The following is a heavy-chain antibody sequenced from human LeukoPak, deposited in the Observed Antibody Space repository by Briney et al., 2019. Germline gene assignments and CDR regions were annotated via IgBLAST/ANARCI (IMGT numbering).Heavy chain of an antibody. J-gene: IGHJ3*02. V-gene: IGHV3-30-3*01. Sequence: GRSLRLSCAASGFTFSSYAMHWVRQAPGKGLEWAAVISSDGNTKYYADSVKGRFTISRDNSNNTLYLQMDSLRADDTAIYYRARRRIVGSTDDAFDIWGQGTMVTLSS. CDR2: ISSDGNTK. CDR1: GFTFSSYA. D-gene: IGHD1-26*01. CDR3: ARRRIVGSTDDAFDI.